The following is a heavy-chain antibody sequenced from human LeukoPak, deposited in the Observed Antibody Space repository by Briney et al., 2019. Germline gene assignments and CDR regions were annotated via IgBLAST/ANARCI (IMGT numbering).Heavy chain of an antibody. J-gene: IGHJ4*02. CDR3: AGFSGWALLGY. D-gene: IGHD6-19*01. CDR2: IYYSGST. Sequence: PSETLSLTCTVSGGSINSGDYYWSWIRQPPGKGLEWIGYIYYSGSTYYNPSLKSRVTISVDTSKNQLSLKLSSVTAADTAVYYCAGFSGWALLGYWGQGTLVTVSS. CDR1: GGSINSGDYY. V-gene: IGHV4-30-4*01.